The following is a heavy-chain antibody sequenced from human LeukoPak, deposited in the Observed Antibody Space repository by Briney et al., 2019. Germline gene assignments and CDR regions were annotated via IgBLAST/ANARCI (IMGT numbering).Heavy chain of an antibody. J-gene: IGHJ4*02. CDR3: TTGLITMVRGVMY. CDR1: GFTFGDYA. V-gene: IGHV3-15*01. D-gene: IGHD3-10*01. Sequence: GGSLRLSCTASGFTFGDYAMSWFRQAPGKGLEWVGRIKSKSDGGTTDYAAPVKGRFTISRDESKNTLYLQMSNLKTEDTAVYYCTTGLITMVRGVMYWGQGTLVTVSS. CDR2: IKSKSDGGTT.